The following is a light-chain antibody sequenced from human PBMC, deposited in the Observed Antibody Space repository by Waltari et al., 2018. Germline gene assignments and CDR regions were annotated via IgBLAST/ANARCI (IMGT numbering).Light chain of an antibody. CDR3: ASWDDSHYV. J-gene: IGLJ1*01. V-gene: IGLV1-47*01. Sequence: QSVLTPPPSASETAAPRFPIPCSGCHPHHGSNYLYWYQQPPGTAPKLLIYRNNQRPSGLPDRFSASKSGTSASLAIDGLRSEDEAVYYCASWDDSHYVFGPGTQVTVL. CDR1: HPHHGSNY. CDR2: RNN.